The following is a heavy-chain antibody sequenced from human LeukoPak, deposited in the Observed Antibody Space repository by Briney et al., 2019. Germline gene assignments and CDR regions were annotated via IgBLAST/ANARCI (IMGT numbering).Heavy chain of an antibody. D-gene: IGHD3-3*01. CDR1: GFTFSNAW. J-gene: IGHJ4*02. CDR2: ISDSGGTT. CDR3: AKVEVGNYDFWSGYYFVY. Sequence: GGSLRLSCAASGFTFSNAWMTWVRQAPGKGLEWVSAISDSGGTTYYADSVKGRFTISRDNSKNTLYLQMNSLRAEDTAVYYCAKVEVGNYDFWSGYYFVYWGQGTLVTVSS. V-gene: IGHV3-23*01.